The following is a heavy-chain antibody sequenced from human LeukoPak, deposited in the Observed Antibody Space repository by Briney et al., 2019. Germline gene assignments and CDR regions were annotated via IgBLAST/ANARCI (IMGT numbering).Heavy chain of an antibody. J-gene: IGHJ6*03. CDR2: IYYSGST. CDR3: AREGQDYDFWSDTYYYYYYMDV. D-gene: IGHD3-3*01. V-gene: IGHV4-59*12. Sequence: PSETLSLTCTVSGGPISSYYWSWIRQPPGKGLEWIGYIYYSGSTNYNPSLKSRVTISLDTSKNQFSLKLSSVTAADTAVYYCAREGQDYDFWSDTYYYYYYMDVWGKGTTVTVSS. CDR1: GGPISSYY.